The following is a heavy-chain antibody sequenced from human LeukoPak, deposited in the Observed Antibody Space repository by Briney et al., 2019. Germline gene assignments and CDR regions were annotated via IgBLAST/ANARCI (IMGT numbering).Heavy chain of an antibody. D-gene: IGHD5-12*01. J-gene: IGHJ4*02. CDR2: IRYDGSNK. V-gene: IGHV3-30*02. CDR1: GFTFSSYG. CDR3: AKGGRGYSGYDLDY. Sequence: GGSLRLSCAASGFTFSSYGMHWVRQAPGKGLEWAAFIRYDGSNKYYAGSVKGRFTISRDNSKNTLYLQMNSLRAEDTAVYYCAKGGRGYSGYDLDYWGQGTPVTVSS.